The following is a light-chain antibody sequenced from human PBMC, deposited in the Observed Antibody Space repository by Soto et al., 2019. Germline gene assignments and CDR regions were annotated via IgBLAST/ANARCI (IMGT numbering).Light chain of an antibody. CDR3: QQYETFSGT. J-gene: IGKJ1*01. Sequence: DIQMTQSPSAMSASVGDRVTITCRASQGIGNYLAWFQQKPGKVPKRLIYDASALPRGVPSRFSGSGSGTKFTLTIASLQPDDFATYYCQQYETFSGTFGPGTKVDIK. CDR1: QGIGNY. V-gene: IGKV1-17*03. CDR2: DAS.